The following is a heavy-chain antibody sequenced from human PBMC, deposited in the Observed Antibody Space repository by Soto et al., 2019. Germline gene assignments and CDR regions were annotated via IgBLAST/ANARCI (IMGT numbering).Heavy chain of an antibody. CDR3: ARDSSRGRIGY. J-gene: IGHJ4*02. Sequence: QVQLVESGGGVVQPGRSLRLSCAASGFTCSSYAMHWVRQAPGKGLEWVAVIPYDGSKKYYADSVKGRFTISRDNSKNTLYLQMNSLRAEDTAVYYCARDSSRGRIGYWGQGTLVTVSS. CDR1: GFTCSSYA. V-gene: IGHV3-30-3*01. CDR2: IPYDGSKK. D-gene: IGHD6-13*01.